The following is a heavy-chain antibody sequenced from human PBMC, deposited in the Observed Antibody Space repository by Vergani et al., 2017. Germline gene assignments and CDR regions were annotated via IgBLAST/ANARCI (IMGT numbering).Heavy chain of an antibody. V-gene: IGHV1-2*04. CDR1: GYTFTGYY. Sequence: QVQLVQSGAEVKKPGASVKASCKASGYTFTGYYMHWVRQAPGQGLEWMGWINPNSGGTNYAQKFQGWVTMTRDTSISTAYMELSRLRSDDTAVYYCARDGGSSWANYYYYGMDVWGQGTTVTVSS. D-gene: IGHD6-13*01. CDR3: ARDGGSSWANYYYYGMDV. CDR2: INPNSGGT. J-gene: IGHJ6*02.